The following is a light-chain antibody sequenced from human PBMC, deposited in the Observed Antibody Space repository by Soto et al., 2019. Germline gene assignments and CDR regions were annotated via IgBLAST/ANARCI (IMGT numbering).Light chain of an antibody. V-gene: IGKV3-15*01. CDR2: GAS. J-gene: IGKJ5*01. CDR1: QSVSSN. CDR3: QQYDNLPIT. Sequence: DIVMTQSPDSLAVSLGERATLSCRASQSVSSNLAWYQQKPGQAPRLLIYGASTRATGIPARFSGSGSGTEFTLTISSLQPEDIATYYCQQYDNLPITFGQGTRLEIK.